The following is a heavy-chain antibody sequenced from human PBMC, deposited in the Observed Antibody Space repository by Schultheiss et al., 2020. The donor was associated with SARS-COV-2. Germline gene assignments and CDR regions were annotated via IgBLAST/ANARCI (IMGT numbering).Heavy chain of an antibody. V-gene: IGHV4-4*02. D-gene: IGHD3-10*01. CDR3: ARDLRIIVVWGVVMRDYLDS. Sequence: SETLSLTCAVSGGSISSSNWWSWVRQPPGKGLEWIGEIYHSGSTNYNPSLKSRVTISVDKSKNQFSLKLSSVTAADTAVYYCARDLRIIVVWGVVMRDYLDSWGQGTLVTVSS. CDR1: GGSISSSNW. J-gene: IGHJ4*02. CDR2: IYHSGST.